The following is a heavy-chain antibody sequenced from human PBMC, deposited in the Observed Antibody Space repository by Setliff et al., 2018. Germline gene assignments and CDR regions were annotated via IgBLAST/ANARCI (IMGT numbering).Heavy chain of an antibody. CDR1: GGSFTGSY. CDR2: LGHSEMP. CDR3: ARHGGCYFYL. D-gene: IGHD2-15*01. V-gene: IGHV4-34*01. Sequence: SETLSLTCTVYGGSFTGSYWRWFRQVPGKGLEWFAELGHSEMPHQNPSRKSRVTISADTSKSEFSLSPNSMTASYSAVYYCARHGGCYFYLWGRGTLVTVSS. J-gene: IGHJ2*01.